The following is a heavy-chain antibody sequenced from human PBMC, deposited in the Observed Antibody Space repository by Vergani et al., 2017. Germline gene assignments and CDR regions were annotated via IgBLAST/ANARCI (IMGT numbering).Heavy chain of an antibody. V-gene: IGHV3-30*18. Sequence: QVQLVESGGGVVQPGRSLRLSCAASGFTFSSYGMHWVRQAPGKGLEWVAVISYDGSNKYYADSVKGRFTISRDNSKNTLYLQMNSLRAEDTAVYYCAKDRLRVSGVVVIAPRFYFDGWSQGTLVTVSS. CDR2: ISYDGSNK. J-gene: IGHJ4*02. CDR3: AKDRLRVSGVVVIAPRFYFDG. D-gene: IGHD2-21*01. CDR1: GFTFSSYG.